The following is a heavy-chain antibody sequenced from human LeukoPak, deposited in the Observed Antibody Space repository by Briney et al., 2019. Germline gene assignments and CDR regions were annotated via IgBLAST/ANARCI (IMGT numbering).Heavy chain of an antibody. CDR1: GFTFSSYG. D-gene: IGHD6-13*01. CDR3: AKDLVKQLVLDY. V-gene: IGHV3-30*02. J-gene: IGHJ4*02. Sequence: GGSLRLSCAASGFTFSSYGMHWVRQAPGKGLEWVAFIRYDGSNKYYADSVKGRFTISRDNSKNTLYLQMNSLRAEDTAVYYCAKDLVKQLVLDYWGQGTLVTVSS. CDR2: IRYDGSNK.